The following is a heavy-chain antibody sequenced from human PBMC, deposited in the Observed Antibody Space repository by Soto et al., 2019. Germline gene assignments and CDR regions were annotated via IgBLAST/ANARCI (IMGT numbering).Heavy chain of an antibody. V-gene: IGHV3-48*03. J-gene: IGHJ4*02. CDR2: VSSSVLSI. Sequence: PGGTLSLTCAASGFTIRSFDMGWVRQPPGKGLEWVSYVSSSVLSIRYAAPVKGRFPVSRDNAENSLYLQMNSLRAEDTATYYCARGPRGYTYPSARFFDYWGQGTLVTVSS. D-gene: IGHD5-18*01. CDR3: ARGPRGYTYPSARFFDY. CDR1: GFTIRSFD.